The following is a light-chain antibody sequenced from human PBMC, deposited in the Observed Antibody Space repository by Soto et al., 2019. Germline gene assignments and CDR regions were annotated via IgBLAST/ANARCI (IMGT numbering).Light chain of an antibody. CDR3: QQRSNWPRWT. CDR1: QSVSSY. V-gene: IGKV3-11*01. J-gene: IGKJ1*01. CDR2: DAS. Sequence: EIVLTQSPATLSLSPEERATLSCRASQSVSSYLAWYQQKPGHAPRLLIYDASNRATGIPARFSGSGSGTDFTLTICCLEPEDFSVYYCQQRSNWPRWTFGQGTKVDIK.